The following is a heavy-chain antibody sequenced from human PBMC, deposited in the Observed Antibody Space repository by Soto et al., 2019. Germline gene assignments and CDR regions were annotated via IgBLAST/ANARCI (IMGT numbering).Heavy chain of an antibody. J-gene: IGHJ4*02. Sequence: QVQLVESGGGVVQPGGSLRLSCAASGFTFSSYGMHWAHQAPGKGLEWVAVIWYDGSIQYYADSVKGRFTISRDNSDNTLYLQMNSLRVEDTAVYYCARGRDYSADSWGRGTLVTVSS. CDR3: ARGRDYSADS. CDR2: IWYDGSIQ. CDR1: GFTFSSYG. D-gene: IGHD3-22*01. V-gene: IGHV3-33*01.